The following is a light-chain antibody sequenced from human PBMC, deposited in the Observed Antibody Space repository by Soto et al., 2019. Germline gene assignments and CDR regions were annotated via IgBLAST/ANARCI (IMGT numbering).Light chain of an antibody. CDR2: AAS. J-gene: IGKJ3*01. CDR1: QGIRND. CDR3: LQHNTYPIT. V-gene: IGKV1-17*01. Sequence: DIQMTQSPSSLSASVGDRVTITCRASQGIRNDLAWYQQKPGKAPKRLIYAASSVQSGVPSRFSGSGSGTEFTLTISSLQPEDFATYYCLQHNTYPITFGPGTKVHIK.